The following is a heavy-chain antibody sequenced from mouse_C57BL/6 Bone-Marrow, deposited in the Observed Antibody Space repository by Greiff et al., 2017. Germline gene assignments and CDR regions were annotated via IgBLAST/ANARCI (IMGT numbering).Heavy chain of an antibody. V-gene: IGHV1-81*01. J-gene: IGHJ2*01. CDR3: APIALYFNY. CDR1: GYTFTSYG. CDR2: IYPRCGNT. Sequence: QVQLKESGAELARPGASVKLSCKASGYTFTSYGISWVKQRTGQGLEWIGEIYPRCGNTYYNEKFKGKATLTADKSTSTAYMELRSLTSEGSAVYFCAPIALYFNYWGQGTTLTVSS.